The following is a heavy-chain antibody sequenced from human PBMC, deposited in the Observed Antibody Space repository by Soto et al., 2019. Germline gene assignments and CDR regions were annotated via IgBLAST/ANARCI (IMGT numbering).Heavy chain of an antibody. D-gene: IGHD3-3*01. CDR2: MSGSGGSA. V-gene: IGHV3-23*01. CDR1: GFTFSGHA. Sequence: EVQLLESGGGFIQPGGSVRLSCAASGFTFSGHAMSWVRQAPGKGLEWVSYMSGSGGSAYYADSVKGRFTISRDNSKNTVYLQIHSLTAEDTAVYYCAKGKYYEFRIGPGPFDYWGQGTPVTVPS. CDR3: AKGKYYEFRIGPGPFDY. J-gene: IGHJ4*01.